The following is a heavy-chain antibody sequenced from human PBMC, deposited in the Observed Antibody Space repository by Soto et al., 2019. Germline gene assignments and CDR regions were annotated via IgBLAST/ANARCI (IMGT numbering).Heavy chain of an antibody. J-gene: IGHJ5*02. Sequence: TETLSLSSAVHDGSLSRYYWCWIRHSPGKGLEWIGYIYYSGSTNYNPSLKSRVTISVDTSKNQFSLKLSSVTAADTAVYYCARLSITMVRDNWFDPWGQGTLATVS. D-gene: IGHD3-10*01. CDR3: ARLSITMVRDNWFDP. CDR1: DGSLSRYY. V-gene: IGHV4-59*08. CDR2: IYYSGST.